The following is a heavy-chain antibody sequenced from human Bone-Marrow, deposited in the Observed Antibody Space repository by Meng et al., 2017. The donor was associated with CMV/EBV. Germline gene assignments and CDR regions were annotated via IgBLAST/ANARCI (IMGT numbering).Heavy chain of an antibody. V-gene: IGHV1-2*02. CDR1: RYTFTGNY. CDR3: AAIEYSSLRGWFDP. J-gene: IGHJ5*02. D-gene: IGHD6-6*01. Sequence: QVVRGRVWAEWKKLVAQVKGSCKASRYTFTGNYMHWVRQAPGQGLEWMGWINPNSGGTNYAQKFQGRVTMTRDTSISTAYMELSRLRSDDTAVYYCAAIEYSSLRGWFDPWGQGTLVTVSS. CDR2: INPNSGGT.